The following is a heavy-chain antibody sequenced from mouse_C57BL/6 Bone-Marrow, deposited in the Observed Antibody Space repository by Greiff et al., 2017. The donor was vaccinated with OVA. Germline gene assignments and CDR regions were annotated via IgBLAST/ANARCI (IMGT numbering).Heavy chain of an antibody. CDR3: ARSMVTTGHYYAMDY. CDR2: ISSGGSYT. J-gene: IGHJ4*01. D-gene: IGHD2-2*01. V-gene: IGHV5-6*01. CDR1: GFTFSSYG. Sequence: EVKVVESGGDLVKPGGSLKLSCAASGFTFSSYGMSWVRQTPDKRLEWVATISSGGSYTYYPDSVKGRFTISRDNAKNTLYLQMSSLKSEDTAMYDCARSMVTTGHYYAMDYWGQGTSVTVSS.